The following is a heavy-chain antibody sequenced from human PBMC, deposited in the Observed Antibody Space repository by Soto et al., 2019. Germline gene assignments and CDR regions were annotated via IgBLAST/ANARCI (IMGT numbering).Heavy chain of an antibody. CDR2: ISYDGSNK. Sequence: ASGGGVVQPGRSLRLSCAASGFTFSSYGMHWVRQAPGKGLEWVAVISYDGSNKYYADSVKGRFTISRDNSKNTLYLQMNSLRAEDTAVYYCAKDRDIVLVPAATLFDYWGQGTLVTVSS. CDR1: GFTFSSYG. CDR3: AKDRDIVLVPAATLFDY. J-gene: IGHJ4*02. V-gene: IGHV3-30*18. D-gene: IGHD2-2*01.